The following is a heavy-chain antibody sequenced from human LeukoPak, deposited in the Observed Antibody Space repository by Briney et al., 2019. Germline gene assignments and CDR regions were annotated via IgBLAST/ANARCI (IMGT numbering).Heavy chain of an antibody. CDR2: IYTSGST. D-gene: IGHD3-9*01. J-gene: IGHJ6*03. CDR3: AREGYFDWSIYYYYYYYMDV. Sequence: SETLSLTCTVSGGSISSGSYYWSWIRQPAGKGLEWIGRIYTSGSTNYNPSLKSRVTISVDTSKNQFSLKLSSVTAADTAVYYCAREGYFDWSIYYYYYYYMDVWGKGTTVTISS. V-gene: IGHV4-61*02. CDR1: GGSISSGSYY.